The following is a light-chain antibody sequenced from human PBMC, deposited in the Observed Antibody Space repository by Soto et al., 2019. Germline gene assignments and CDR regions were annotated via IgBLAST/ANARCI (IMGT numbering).Light chain of an antibody. CDR2: EVI. J-gene: IGLJ1*01. Sequence: QSALSQPPSVSGCPGQSVTMSCTGTSSDIGSYNRVSWYQLPPGTAPKLMIYEVINRPSGVPDRFSGSKSGNTASLTISGLRAEDEADYYCSLYTSSGTYVFGTGTKVTVL. CDR1: SSDIGSYNR. V-gene: IGLV2-18*01. CDR3: SLYTSSGTYV.